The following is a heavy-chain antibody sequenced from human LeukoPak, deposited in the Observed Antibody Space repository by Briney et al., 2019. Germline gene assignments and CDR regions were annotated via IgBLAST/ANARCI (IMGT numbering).Heavy chain of an antibody. CDR3: ARDPNYYDSSGPPDY. CDR1: GYTFTGYY. CDR2: INPNSGGT. V-gene: IGHV1-2*02. J-gene: IGHJ4*02. D-gene: IGHD3-22*01. Sequence: ASVKVSCKASGYTFTGYYMHWVRQAPGQGLEWMGWINPNSGGTNYAQKFQGRVTMTRDTSISTAYMELSSLRSDDTAVYYCARDPNYYDSSGPPDYWGQGTLVTVSS.